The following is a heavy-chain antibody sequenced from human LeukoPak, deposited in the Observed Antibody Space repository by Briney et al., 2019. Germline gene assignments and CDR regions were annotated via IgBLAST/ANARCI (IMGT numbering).Heavy chain of an antibody. J-gene: IGHJ4*02. CDR2: IYSGGST. CDR3: ARGTTVTPRLD. D-gene: IGHD4-17*01. Sequence: GGSLRLSCAASGFTVSSNYMSWVRQAPGKGLEWVSVIYSGGSTYYADSVKGRSTISRDNSKNTLYLQMNSLRAEDTAVYYCARGTTVTPRLDWGQGTLVTVSS. CDR1: GFTVSSNY. V-gene: IGHV3-53*01.